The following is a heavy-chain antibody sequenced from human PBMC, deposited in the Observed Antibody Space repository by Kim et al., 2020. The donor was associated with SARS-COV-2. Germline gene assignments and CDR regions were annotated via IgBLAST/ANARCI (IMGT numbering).Heavy chain of an antibody. CDR3: ARDLFRYSNYVLGYYYYYGMDV. V-gene: IGHV1-3*01. CDR1: GYTFTSYA. CDR2: INAGNGNT. D-gene: IGHD4-4*01. Sequence: ASVKVSCKASGYTFTSYAMHWVRQAPGQRLEWMGWINAGNGNTKYSQKFQGRVTITRDTSASTAYMELSSLRSEDTAVYYCARDLFRYSNYVLGYYYYYGMDVWGQGTTVTVSS. J-gene: IGHJ6*02.